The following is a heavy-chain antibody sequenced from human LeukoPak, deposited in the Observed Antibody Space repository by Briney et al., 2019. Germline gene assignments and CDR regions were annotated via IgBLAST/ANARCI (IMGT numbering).Heavy chain of an antibody. D-gene: IGHD1-26*01. Sequence: GGSLRLSCAASGFTFSSYSMNWVRQAPGKGLEWVSSISSSSSYIYYADSVKGRFPISRDNAKNSLYLQMNSLRAEDTAVYYCTTDLGSGKLFDYWGQGTLVTVSS. CDR2: ISSSSSYI. V-gene: IGHV3-21*03. J-gene: IGHJ4*02. CDR3: TTDLGSGKLFDY. CDR1: GFTFSSYS.